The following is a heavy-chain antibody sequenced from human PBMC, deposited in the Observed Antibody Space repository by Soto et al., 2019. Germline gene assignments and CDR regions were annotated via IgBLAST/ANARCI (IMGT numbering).Heavy chain of an antibody. D-gene: IGHD5-18*01. Sequence: ASVKVSCKASGYTFYSHSISWVRQAPGQGLEWMGRISADNINTKYAQKFRGRVTMTTDTSTSTVYMELRNLRSDDTAVYYCARCIQEDYYYGMDVWGQGTTVTVSS. CDR2: ISADNINT. CDR3: ARCIQEDYYYGMDV. J-gene: IGHJ6*02. V-gene: IGHV1-18*01. CDR1: GYTFYSHS.